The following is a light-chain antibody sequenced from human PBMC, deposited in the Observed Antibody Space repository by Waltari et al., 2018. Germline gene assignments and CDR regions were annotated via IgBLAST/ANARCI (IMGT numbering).Light chain of an antibody. V-gene: IGLV1-40*01. J-gene: IGLJ3*02. Sequence: QSVLTQPPSVSGAPGQRVTISCPGSSSNIGPGYDVHWYQQLPGTAPKLLVYDNTNRPSGVSDRFSASKSGTSASLAITGLQAEDEADYYCQSYDSYLRGVFGGGTKLTVL. CDR1: SSNIGPGYD. CDR3: QSYDSYLRGV. CDR2: DNT.